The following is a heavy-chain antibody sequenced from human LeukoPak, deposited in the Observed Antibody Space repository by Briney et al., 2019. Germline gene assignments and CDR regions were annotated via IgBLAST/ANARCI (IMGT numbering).Heavy chain of an antibody. J-gene: IGHJ4*02. CDR1: GYTFTSYA. D-gene: IGHD5-18*01. CDR3: ARSPQSRGYSYGYFLGDYFDY. Sequence: SVKVSCKASGYTFTSYAISWVRQAPGQGLEWMGGIIPIFGTANYAQKFQGRVTITADESTSTAYMELSSLRSEDTAVYYCARSPQSRGYSYGYFLGDYFDYWGQGTLVTVSS. CDR2: IIPIFGTA. V-gene: IGHV1-69*13.